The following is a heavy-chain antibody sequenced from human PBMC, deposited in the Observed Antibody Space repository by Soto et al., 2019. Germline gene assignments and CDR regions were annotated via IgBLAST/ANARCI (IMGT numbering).Heavy chain of an antibody. D-gene: IGHD3-16*01. CDR2: IYYSGST. CDR1: GGSISSGDYY. CDR3: ARDQRKGNEIGGRYGLDP. V-gene: IGHV4-30-4*01. Sequence: PSETLSLTCTVSGGSISSGDYYWSWIRQPPGKGLEWIGYIYYSGSTYYNPSLKSRVTISVDTSKNQFSLKLSSVTAADTAVYYCARDQRKGNEIGGRYGLDPWGQGTLVTVSS. J-gene: IGHJ5*02.